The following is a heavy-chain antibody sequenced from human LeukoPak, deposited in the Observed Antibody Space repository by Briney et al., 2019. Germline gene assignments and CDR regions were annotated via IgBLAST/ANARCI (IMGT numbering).Heavy chain of an antibody. J-gene: IGHJ5*02. V-gene: IGHV1-69*05. D-gene: IGHD2-2*01. CDR2: IIPIFGTA. CDR1: GGTFSSYA. Sequence: ASVKVSCKASGGTFSSYAISWVRQAPGQGLEWMGGIIPIFGTANYAQKFQGRVTITTDESTSTAYMELSSLRSEDTAVYYCARGGGIVVVPAASGITNWFDPWGQGTLVTVSS. CDR3: ARGGGIVVVPAASGITNWFDP.